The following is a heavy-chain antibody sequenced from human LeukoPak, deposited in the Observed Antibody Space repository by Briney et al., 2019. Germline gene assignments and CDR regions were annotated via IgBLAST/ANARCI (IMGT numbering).Heavy chain of an antibody. V-gene: IGHV3-48*02. CDR3: ARDTPTVGGTTKFSQYYYYYYGMDV. D-gene: IGHD1-7*01. CDR1: GFTFSSYS. Sequence: GGSLRLSCAASGFTFSSYSMNWVRQAPGKGLEWVSYISSSSSTIYYADSVKGRFTISRDNAKNSLYLQMNSLRDEDTAVYYCARDTPTVGGTTKFSQYYYYYYGMDVWGQGTTVTVSS. CDR2: ISSSSSTI. J-gene: IGHJ6*02.